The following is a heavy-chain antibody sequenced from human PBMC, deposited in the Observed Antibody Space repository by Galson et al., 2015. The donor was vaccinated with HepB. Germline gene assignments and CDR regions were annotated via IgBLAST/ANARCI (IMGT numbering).Heavy chain of an antibody. CDR3: AKDFDFWSGYPASAFDI. J-gene: IGHJ3*02. Sequence: SLRLSCAASGFTFSSYALYWVRQTPGKGLAWVSAISGSSGSTFYADSVKGRFTVSRDNSKNTLYLQMNSLRAEDTAVYYCAKDFDFWSGYPASAFDIWGQGTMVTVSS. V-gene: IGHV3-23*01. CDR2: ISGSSGST. D-gene: IGHD3-3*01. CDR1: GFTFSSYA.